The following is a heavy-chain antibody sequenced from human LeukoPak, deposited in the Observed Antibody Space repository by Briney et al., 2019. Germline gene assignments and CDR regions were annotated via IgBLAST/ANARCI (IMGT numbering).Heavy chain of an antibody. V-gene: IGHV3-30-3*01. CDR1: GLTFSSYA. CDR2: ISYDGSNK. Sequence: GGSLRLSCAASGLTFSSYAMHWVRQAPGKGLEWVAVISYDGSNKYYADSVKGRFTISRDNSKNTLYLQMNSLRAEDTAVYYCARGGDYLDYWGQGTLVTVSS. D-gene: IGHD4-17*01. CDR3: ARGGDYLDY. J-gene: IGHJ4*02.